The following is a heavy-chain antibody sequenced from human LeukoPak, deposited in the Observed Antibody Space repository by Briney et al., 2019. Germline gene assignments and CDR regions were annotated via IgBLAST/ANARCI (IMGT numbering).Heavy chain of an antibody. Sequence: GESLKISCAASGFTFSSYAMSWVRQAPGKGLEWVSAISGSGGSTYYADSVKGRFTISRDNSKNTLYLQMNSLRAEDTAVYYCAKDPIYDILTGYHDYWGQGTLVTVSS. CDR2: ISGSGGST. CDR1: GFTFSSYA. J-gene: IGHJ4*02. CDR3: AKDPIYDILTGYHDY. V-gene: IGHV3-23*01. D-gene: IGHD3-9*01.